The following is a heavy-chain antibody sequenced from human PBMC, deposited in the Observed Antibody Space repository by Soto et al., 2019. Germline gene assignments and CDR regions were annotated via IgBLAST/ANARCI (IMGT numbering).Heavy chain of an antibody. CDR1: GFTFRNYW. Sequence: PGGSLRLSCAASGFTFRNYWMSWVRQTPGKGLEWVANIKPDGSDTYYVDSVKGRFAISRDNAKNSVYLQMSSLRDEDTAVYYCARGGVAYAEAHYWGQGTLVTVSS. CDR2: IKPDGSDT. D-gene: IGHD3-10*01. J-gene: IGHJ4*02. CDR3: ARGGVAYAEAHY. V-gene: IGHV3-7*05.